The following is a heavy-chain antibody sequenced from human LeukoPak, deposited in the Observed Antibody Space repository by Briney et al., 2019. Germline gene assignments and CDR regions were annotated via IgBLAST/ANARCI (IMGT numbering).Heavy chain of an antibody. D-gene: IGHD2-2*01. CDR1: GYSINSAYH. Sequence: SETLSLTCAVSGYSINSAYHWGWIGQPPGKGLEWIGSIHHSGTTYYNPSLKSRVTISVDTSKNQISLKVNSVTAADTAVYYCAKPQSSLSHFYDSWGQGTLVTVSS. CDR2: IHHSGTT. J-gene: IGHJ4*02. CDR3: AKPQSSLSHFYDS. V-gene: IGHV4-38-2*01.